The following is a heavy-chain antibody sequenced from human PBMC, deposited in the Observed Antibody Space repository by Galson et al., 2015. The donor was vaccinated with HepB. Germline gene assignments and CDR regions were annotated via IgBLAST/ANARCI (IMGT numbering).Heavy chain of an antibody. D-gene: IGHD5-18*01. Sequence: SLRLSCAASGFTFSSYWMSWVRQAPGKGLEWVANIKQDGSEKYYVDSVKGRFTTSRDNAKNSLYLQMNSLRAEDTAVYYCAREGSGVGQLWLTGVPYHFDYWGQGTLVTVSS. CDR2: IKQDGSEK. V-gene: IGHV3-7*03. J-gene: IGHJ4*02. CDR1: GFTFSSYW. CDR3: AREGSGVGQLWLTGVPYHFDY.